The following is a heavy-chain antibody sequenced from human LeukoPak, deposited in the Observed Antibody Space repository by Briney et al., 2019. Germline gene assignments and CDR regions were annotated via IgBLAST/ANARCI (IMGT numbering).Heavy chain of an antibody. CDR2: ISYDGSNK. V-gene: IGHV3-30*04. J-gene: IGHJ2*01. Sequence: PGGSLRLSCAASGFIFSNYEMNWVRQAPGKGLEWVAVISYDGSNKYYADSVKGRFTISRDNSKNTLYLQMNSLRAEDTAVYYCARATYYYDSSGSWYFDLWGRGTLVTVSS. CDR3: ARATYYYDSSGSWYFDL. CDR1: GFIFSNYE. D-gene: IGHD3-22*01.